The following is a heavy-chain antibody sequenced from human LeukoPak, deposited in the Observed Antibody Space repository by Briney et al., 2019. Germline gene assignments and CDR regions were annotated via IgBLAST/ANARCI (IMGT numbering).Heavy chain of an antibody. D-gene: IGHD3-3*01. CDR3: ARADYDFWSGYFY. CDR2: INHSGST. J-gene: IGHJ4*02. CDR1: GGSFSGYY. V-gene: IGHV4-34*01. Sequence: PSETLSLTSAVYGGSFSGYYWSWIRQPPGKGLEWIGEINHSGSTNYNPSLKSRVTISVDTSKNQFSLKLSSVTAADTAVYYCARADYDFWSGYFYWGQGTLVTVSS.